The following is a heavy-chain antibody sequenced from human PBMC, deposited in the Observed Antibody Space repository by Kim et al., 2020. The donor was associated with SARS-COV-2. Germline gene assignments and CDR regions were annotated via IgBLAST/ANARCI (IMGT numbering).Heavy chain of an antibody. Sequence: SETLSLTCAVYGGSFSGYYWSWIRQPPGKGLEWIGEINHSGSTNYNPSLKSRVTISVDTSKNQFSLKLSSVTAADTAVYYCARHYDFWSGYSEFDYWGQGTLVTVSS. V-gene: IGHV4-34*01. CDR3: ARHYDFWSGYSEFDY. J-gene: IGHJ4*02. D-gene: IGHD3-3*01. CDR1: GGSFSGYY. CDR2: INHSGST.